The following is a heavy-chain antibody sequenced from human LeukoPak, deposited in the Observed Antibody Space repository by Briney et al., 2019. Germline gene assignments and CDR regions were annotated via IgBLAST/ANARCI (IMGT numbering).Heavy chain of an antibody. CDR3: ARDYSGVVGASDY. CDR2: ISSDTIYT. CDR1: GFTFSDSY. D-gene: IGHD1-26*01. V-gene: IGHV3-11*05. J-gene: IGHJ4*02. Sequence: GGSLRLSCAASGFTFSDSYMSWIRQAPGKGLEWVSYISSDTIYTIYADSVKGRFTISRDNAKNSLYLQVNSLRAEDTAVYYCARDYSGVVGASDYWGQGTLVTVSS.